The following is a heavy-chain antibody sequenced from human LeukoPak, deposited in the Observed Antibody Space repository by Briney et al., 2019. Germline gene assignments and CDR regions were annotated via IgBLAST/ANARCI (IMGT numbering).Heavy chain of an antibody. V-gene: IGHV3-30*18. J-gene: IGHJ4*02. CDR1: GFTFSSYG. CDR2: ISHDGSNK. D-gene: IGHD4-23*01. Sequence: GGSLRLSCAASGFTFSSYGMYWVRQAPGKGLEWVAVISHDGSNKYYVDSVKGRFTISRDNSKNTLYLQMNSLRVEDTAVYYCAKDYGGNSFPDYWGQGTLVTASS. CDR3: AKDYGGNSFPDY.